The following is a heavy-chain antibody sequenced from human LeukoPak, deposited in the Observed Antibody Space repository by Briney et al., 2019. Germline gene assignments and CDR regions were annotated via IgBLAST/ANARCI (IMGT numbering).Heavy chain of an antibody. CDR1: GGSFSGYY. J-gene: IGHJ4*02. CDR3: ARRGPLTGYFKY. Sequence: SETLSLTCAVCGGSFSGYYWSWIRQPPGKGLEGIGEINHSGSTNYNPSLKSRVTISVDTSKNQFSLKLSSVTAADTAVYYCARRGPLTGYFKYWGQGTLVTVSS. V-gene: IGHV4-34*01. D-gene: IGHD3-9*01. CDR2: INHSGST.